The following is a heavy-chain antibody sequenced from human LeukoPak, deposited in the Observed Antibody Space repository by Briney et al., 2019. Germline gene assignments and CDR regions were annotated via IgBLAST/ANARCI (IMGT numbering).Heavy chain of an antibody. Sequence: GASVKVSCEASGYTFTSYYIYWVRQAPGQGLEWMGRIIPILGIANYAQKFQGRVTITADKSTSTAYMELSSLRSEDTAVYYCARDLGSIGHIDYWGQGTLVTVSS. CDR1: GYTFTSYY. V-gene: IGHV1-69*04. J-gene: IGHJ4*02. D-gene: IGHD2-21*01. CDR3: ARDLGSIGHIDY. CDR2: IIPILGIA.